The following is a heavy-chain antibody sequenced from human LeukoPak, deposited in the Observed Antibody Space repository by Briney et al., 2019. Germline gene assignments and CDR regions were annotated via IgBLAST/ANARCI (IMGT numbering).Heavy chain of an antibody. Sequence: SETLSLTCAVYGGSFSGYYWSWIRQPPGKGLEWIGEINHSGSTNYNPSLKSRVTISVDTSKNQFSLKLSSVTAADTAVYYCARVQRYSGSYRTHFDYWGQGTLVAVSS. D-gene: IGHD1-26*01. V-gene: IGHV4-34*01. J-gene: IGHJ4*02. CDR1: GGSFSGYY. CDR2: INHSGST. CDR3: ARVQRYSGSYRTHFDY.